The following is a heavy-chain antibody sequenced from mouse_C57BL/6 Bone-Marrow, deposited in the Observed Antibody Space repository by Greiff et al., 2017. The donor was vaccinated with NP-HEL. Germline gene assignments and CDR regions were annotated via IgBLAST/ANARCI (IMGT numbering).Heavy chain of an antibody. CDR1: GFSLTSYG. J-gene: IGHJ3*01. CDR3: DSYYYDDGGFAY. D-gene: IGHD2-4*01. V-gene: IGHV2-2*01. Sequence: QVQLKQSGPGLVQPSQSLSITCTVSGFSLTSYGVHWVRQSPGKGLEWLGVIWSGGSTDNNAAFISRLSISKDNSKSQVFFKMNSLQADDTAIYYCDSYYYDDGGFAYWGQGTLVTVSA. CDR2: IWSGGST.